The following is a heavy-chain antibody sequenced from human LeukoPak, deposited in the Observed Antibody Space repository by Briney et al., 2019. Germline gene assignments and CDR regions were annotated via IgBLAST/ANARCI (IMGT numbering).Heavy chain of an antibody. Sequence: SVKLSCKASGGTFSSYAISWVRQAPGQGLEWMGGMIPIFGTANYAQKFQGRVTITADESTSTAYMELSSLRSEDTAVYYCARDLDCSGGSCYGVYWGQGTLVTVSS. CDR2: MIPIFGTA. CDR3: ARDLDCSGGSCYGVY. V-gene: IGHV1-69*13. D-gene: IGHD2-15*01. CDR1: GGTFSSYA. J-gene: IGHJ4*02.